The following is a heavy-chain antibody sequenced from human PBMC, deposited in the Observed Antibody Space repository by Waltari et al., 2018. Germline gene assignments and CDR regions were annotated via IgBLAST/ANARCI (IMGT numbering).Heavy chain of an antibody. CDR3: ARIYSNYWFDP. J-gene: IGHJ5*02. CDR1: GGSISSHY. D-gene: IGHD4-4*01. CDR2: IYYSGST. Sequence: QVQLQESGPGLVKPSETLSLTCTVSGGSISSHYWSWIRQPPWKGLEWIGYIYYSGSTNYNPSLKSRVTISVDTSKNQFSLKLSSVTAADTAVYYCARIYSNYWFDPWGQGTLVTVSS. V-gene: IGHV4-59*11.